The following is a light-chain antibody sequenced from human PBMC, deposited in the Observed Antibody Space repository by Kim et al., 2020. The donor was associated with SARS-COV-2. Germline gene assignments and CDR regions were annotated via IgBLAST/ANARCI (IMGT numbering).Light chain of an antibody. J-gene: IGKJ4*01. CDR3: QQSTTFPLP. CDR1: QDISTL. CDR2: HAS. V-gene: IGKV1-12*01. Sequence: AAGGDRVSITGRASQDISTLLAWYQQKPGKAPKLLIYHASTLERGVPLSFSGSGSGTAFTLSISSLQPEDIATYHCQQSTTFPLPFGGGTKVDIK.